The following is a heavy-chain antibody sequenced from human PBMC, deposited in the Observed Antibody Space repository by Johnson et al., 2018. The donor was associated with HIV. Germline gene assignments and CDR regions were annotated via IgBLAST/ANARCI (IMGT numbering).Heavy chain of an antibody. J-gene: IGHJ3*02. CDR3: AKGGGLTYQGAFYI. V-gene: IGHV3-23*04. CDR2: ISGSGGST. Sequence: VQLVESGGGLVQPGGSLRLSCAASGFTFSSYDMHWVRQATGKGLEWVSAISGSGGSTYYADSVKGRFTISRDNSKNTLYLQMNSLRAEDTAGYYCAKGGGLTYQGAFYIWGQGTMVTVSS. D-gene: IGHD2-2*01. CDR1: GFTFSSYD.